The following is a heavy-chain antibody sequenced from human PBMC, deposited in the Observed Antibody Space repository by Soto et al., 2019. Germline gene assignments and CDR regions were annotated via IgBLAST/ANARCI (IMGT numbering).Heavy chain of an antibody. Sequence: ASVKVSCKASGGTFSSYTISWVRQAPGQGLEWMGRIIPILGIANYAQKFQGRVTITADKSTSTAYMELSSLRSEDTAVYYCATLPPRIVVMTLPFPSWGQGTLVTVSS. V-gene: IGHV1-69*02. CDR3: ATLPPRIVVMTLPFPS. CDR1: GGTFSSYT. J-gene: IGHJ4*02. D-gene: IGHD2-21*02. CDR2: IIPILGIA.